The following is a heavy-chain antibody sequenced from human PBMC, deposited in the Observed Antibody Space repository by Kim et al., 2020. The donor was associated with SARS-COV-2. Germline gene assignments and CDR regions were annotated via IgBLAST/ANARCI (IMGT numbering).Heavy chain of an antibody. D-gene: IGHD6-6*01. CDR2: IKEDGSGT. Sequence: GGSLRLSCAASGFTVSSSCMSWVRRAPGKGLEWVANIKEDGSGTYYEDSVKGRFTISRDNAKNSLYLQMNSLRAEDTAVYYYARKGGPYSRSSRDYYYGMDVWGQGTAVTVSS. CDR3: ARKGGPYSRSSRDYYYGMDV. V-gene: IGHV3-7*01. CDR1: GFTVSSSC. J-gene: IGHJ6*02.